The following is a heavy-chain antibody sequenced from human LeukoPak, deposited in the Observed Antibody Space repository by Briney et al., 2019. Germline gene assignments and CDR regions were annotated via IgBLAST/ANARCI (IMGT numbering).Heavy chain of an antibody. Sequence: SETLSLTCTVSGGSISSYYWSWIRQPPGKGLEWIGYIYYSGSTNYNPSLKSRVTISVDTSKNQFSLKLSSVTAADTAVYYCARQRRIVVVPAAIFDYWGQGTLVTVSS. J-gene: IGHJ4*02. CDR2: IYYSGST. V-gene: IGHV4-59*01. D-gene: IGHD2-2*02. CDR1: GGSISSYY. CDR3: ARQRRIVVVPAAIFDY.